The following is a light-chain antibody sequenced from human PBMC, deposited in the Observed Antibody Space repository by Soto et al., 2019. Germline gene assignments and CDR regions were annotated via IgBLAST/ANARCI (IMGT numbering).Light chain of an antibody. V-gene: IGLV1-40*01. CDR2: GNS. Sequence: QSVLTQPPSVSGAPGQRVTISCTESSSNIGAGYDVHWYQQLPGTAPKLLIYGNSNRPSGVPDRFSGSKSGTSASLAITGLQGEDEADYYCQSYDSSLSGWVFGGGTKVTVL. CDR3: QSYDSSLSGWV. CDR1: SSNIGAGYD. J-gene: IGLJ3*02.